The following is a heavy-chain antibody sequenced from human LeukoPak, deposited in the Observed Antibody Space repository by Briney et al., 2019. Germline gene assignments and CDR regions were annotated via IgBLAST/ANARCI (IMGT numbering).Heavy chain of an antibody. CDR3: ARDLPDVLTGYSDNAFDI. D-gene: IGHD3-9*01. J-gene: IGHJ3*02. Sequence: ASVKVSCKASGYTFTSYYMHWVRQAPGQGLEWMGIINPSGGSTSYAQKFQGRVTMTRDTSTSTVYMELSSLRAEDTAVYYCARDLPDVLTGYSDNAFDIWGQGTMVTVSS. CDR1: GYTFTSYY. V-gene: IGHV1-46*01. CDR2: INPSGGST.